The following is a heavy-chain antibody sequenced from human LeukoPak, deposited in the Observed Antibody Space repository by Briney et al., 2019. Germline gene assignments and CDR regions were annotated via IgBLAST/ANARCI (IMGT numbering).Heavy chain of an antibody. J-gene: IGHJ4*02. Sequence: SQTFSLTCAISGDSVSSNTAAWNWIRQSPSRGLEWLGRTYYRSKWYYDYAVSLKGRITINPDTSKNQFSLQLNSVTPEDTAVYYCARDRGGSSSHCDYWGQGTLVTVSS. CDR2: TYYRSKWYY. D-gene: IGHD6-6*01. V-gene: IGHV6-1*01. CDR1: GDSVSSNTAA. CDR3: ARDRGGSSSHCDY.